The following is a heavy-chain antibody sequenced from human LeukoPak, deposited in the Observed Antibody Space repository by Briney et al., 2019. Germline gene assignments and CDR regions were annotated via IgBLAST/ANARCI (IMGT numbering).Heavy chain of an antibody. Sequence: SETLSLTCTVSGGSISSYYWSWIRQPPGKGLEWIGYIYTSGSTNYNPSLKSRVTISVATSKNQFSLKLSSVTAADTAVYYCARLWGYCSSTSCYVHWFDPWGQGTLVTVSS. CDR3: ARLWGYCSSTSCYVHWFDP. CDR1: GGSISSYY. J-gene: IGHJ5*02. D-gene: IGHD2-2*01. V-gene: IGHV4-4*09. CDR2: IYTSGST.